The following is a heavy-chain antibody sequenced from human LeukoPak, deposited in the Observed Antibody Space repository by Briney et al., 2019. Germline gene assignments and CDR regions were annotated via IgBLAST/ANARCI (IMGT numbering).Heavy chain of an antibody. J-gene: IGHJ5*02. CDR3: ARVGYYYDSSGYSGPWFAP. CDR1: GGSISSYY. D-gene: IGHD3-22*01. Sequence: SETLSLTCTVSGGSISSYYWSWIRQSPGKGLEGIGYIYYRGGTNYNPFLKSRVTISVDTSKHQFSLKLSSVTAADTAVYYCARVGYYYDSSGYSGPWFAPWGQGTLATVSS. CDR2: IYYRGGT. V-gene: IGHV4-59*01.